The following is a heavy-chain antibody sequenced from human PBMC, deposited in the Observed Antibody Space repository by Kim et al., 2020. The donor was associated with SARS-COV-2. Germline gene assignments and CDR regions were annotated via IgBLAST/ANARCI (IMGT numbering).Heavy chain of an antibody. J-gene: IGHJ6*02. V-gene: IGHV3-21*01. CDR1: GFAFGTHS. Sequence: GGSLRLSCAASGFAFGTHSMNWVRQAPGKGLEWVSSIGGSTNYIYYADSVKGRFTISRDNAKNSLYLQMSSLRAEDTAVYYCARGGYCSSTSCYFYYYALDVWGQGTTDSVSS. D-gene: IGHD2-2*01. CDR3: ARGGYCSSTSCYFYYYALDV. CDR2: IGGSTNYI.